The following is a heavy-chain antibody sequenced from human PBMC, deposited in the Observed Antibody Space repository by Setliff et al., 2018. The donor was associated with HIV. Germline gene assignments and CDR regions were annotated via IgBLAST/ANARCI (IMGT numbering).Heavy chain of an antibody. J-gene: IGHJ3*02. D-gene: IGHD4-17*01. CDR3: ARFDHYGDYGRIGDAFDI. CDR2: IIPIFGTR. CDR1: GYTFTTFG. V-gene: IGHV1-69*13. Sequence: ASVKVSCKASGYTFTTFGISWVRQAPGQGLEWMGWIIPIFGTRNYAQKFQGRVTITADELTSTAYMELSSLRAEDTAVYYCARFDHYGDYGRIGDAFDIWGQGTMVTVSS.